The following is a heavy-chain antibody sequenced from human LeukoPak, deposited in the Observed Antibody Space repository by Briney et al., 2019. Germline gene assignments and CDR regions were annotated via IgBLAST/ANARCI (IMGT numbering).Heavy chain of an antibody. V-gene: IGHV3-30*02. CDR3: AKDGGRYRFDF. CDR1: GFPFNAYN. CDR2: IRNDETEI. D-gene: IGHD3-16*02. Sequence: PGGPLRLSCTAPGFPFNAYNIHWIRQSPGRGLEWVSFIRNDETEIHYADFAKGRFTISRDRSKNSVYLQMNSLRPDDTALYYCAKDGGRYRFDFWGQGTMVTVSS. J-gene: IGHJ4*02.